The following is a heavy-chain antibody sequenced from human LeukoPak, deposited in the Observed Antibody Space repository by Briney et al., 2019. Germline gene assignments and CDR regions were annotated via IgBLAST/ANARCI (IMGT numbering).Heavy chain of an antibody. D-gene: IGHD3-22*01. CDR1: RGTFSSYA. J-gene: IGHJ4*02. CDR3: ARDAPLTYYYDSSGFYYFDY. CDR2: IIPIFGTA. Sequence: ASVKVSCKASRGTFSSYAISWVGQAPGQGLEWMGRIIPIFGTANYAQKFQGRVTITTDESTSTAYMELSSLRSEDTAVYYCARDAPLTYYYDSSGFYYFDYWGQGTLVTVSS. V-gene: IGHV1-69*05.